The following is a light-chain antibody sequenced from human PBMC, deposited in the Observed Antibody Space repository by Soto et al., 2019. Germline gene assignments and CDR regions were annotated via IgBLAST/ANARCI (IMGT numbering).Light chain of an antibody. J-gene: IGLJ1*01. V-gene: IGLV1-40*01. Sequence: QSVLTQPPSVSGAPGQRVTISCTGSSSNIGAGYVVHWYQQLPGAAPKLLIFSDDNRPSGVPDRFSGSNSGTSASLTMTGLQPEDEADDYCQPYYNNRDTVFGSGTMLTVL. CDR1: SSNIGAGYV. CDR2: SDD. CDR3: QPYYNNRDTV.